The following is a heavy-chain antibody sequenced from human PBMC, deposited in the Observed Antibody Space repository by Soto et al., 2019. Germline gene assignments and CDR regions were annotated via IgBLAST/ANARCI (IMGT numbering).Heavy chain of an antibody. Sequence: QVQLQESGPGLVKPSETLSLTCTVSGGSISNYYWSWIRQPPGKGLEWIGYIYYSGRTNYNPSLKCRVTISVDTSKTQFSLKMSSVPAADTAVYYCAHSGSRALYYGLDVWGQGTTVTVSS. CDR3: AHSGSRALYYGLDV. V-gene: IGHV4-59*01. D-gene: IGHD6-25*01. CDR2: IYYSGRT. CDR1: GGSISNYY. J-gene: IGHJ6*02.